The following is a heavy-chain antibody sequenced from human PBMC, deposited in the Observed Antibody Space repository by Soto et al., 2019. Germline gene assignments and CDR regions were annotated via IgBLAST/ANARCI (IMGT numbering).Heavy chain of an antibody. J-gene: IGHJ6*03. CDR3: ARIRSVVVAASFYMDV. V-gene: IGHV4-59*01. CDR2: IYYSGST. CDR1: GGSISSYY. Sequence: SETLSLTCTVSGGSISSYYWSWIRQPPGKGLEWIGYIYYSGSTNYNPSLKSRVTISVDTSKNQFSLKLSSVTAADTAVYYCARIRSVVVAASFYMDVWGKGTTVTVSS. D-gene: IGHD2-15*01.